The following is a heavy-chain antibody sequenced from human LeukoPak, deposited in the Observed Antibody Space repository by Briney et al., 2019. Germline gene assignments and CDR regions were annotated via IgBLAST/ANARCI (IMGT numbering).Heavy chain of an antibody. CDR1: GYACGIYG. V-gene: IGHV1-18*01. CDR2: ISPYNGYT. CDR3: VRDGGSESPTRDY. J-gene: IGHJ4*02. Sequence: ASVKVSCKASGYACGIYGISWVRQAPGQGLEWMAWISPYNGYTNYAQNLQARVTLTTDTSTSTAYMEMFSLRSDDTAVYYCVRDGGSESPTRDYWGQGTLVTVSS. D-gene: IGHD3-16*01.